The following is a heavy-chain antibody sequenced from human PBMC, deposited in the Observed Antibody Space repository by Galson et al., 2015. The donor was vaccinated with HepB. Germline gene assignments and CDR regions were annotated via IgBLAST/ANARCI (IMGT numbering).Heavy chain of an antibody. J-gene: IGHJ4*02. CDR2: ILYDGSYK. CDR1: GFTFSTYG. D-gene: IGHD2-21*02. V-gene: IGHV3-30*02. CDR3: AKGGTGTAEGVPFDY. Sequence: SLRLSCAASGFTFSTYGMHWVRQAPGKGLEWVAFILYDGSYKYYADSVKGRFTISRDDSKNTLYLQMNSLRVEDTAVYYCAKGGTGTAEGVPFDYWGQGTLVTVSS.